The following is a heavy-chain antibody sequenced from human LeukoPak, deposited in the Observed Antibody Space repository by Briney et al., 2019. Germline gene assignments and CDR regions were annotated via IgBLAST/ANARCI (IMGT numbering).Heavy chain of an antibody. D-gene: IGHD2-15*01. CDR3: ARGLRYCSGGSCWNWFDP. V-gene: IGHV3-64*01. CDR2: ISSNGGST. Sequence: SGGSLRLSCAASGFTFSSYAMHWVRQAPGKGLEYVSAISSNGGSTYYANSVKGRFTISRDNSKNTLYLQMGSLRAEDMAVYYCARGLRYCSGGSCWNWFDPWGQGTLVTVSS. J-gene: IGHJ5*02. CDR1: GFTFSSYA.